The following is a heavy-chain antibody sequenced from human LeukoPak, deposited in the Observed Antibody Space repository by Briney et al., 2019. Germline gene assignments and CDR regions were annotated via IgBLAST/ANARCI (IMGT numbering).Heavy chain of an antibody. Sequence: GGSLRLSCAASGFTFSSNTMSWVRQAPGRGLAWVSAIDGSGVTTFYADSVKGRFTISRDNSKNTLFLQMNSLRAEDTAIYYCTKRTPEYGGSWCLDYWGQGTLVTVSS. D-gene: IGHD6-13*01. J-gene: IGHJ4*02. V-gene: IGHV3-23*01. CDR2: IDGSGVTT. CDR3: TKRTPEYGGSWCLDY. CDR1: GFTFSSNT.